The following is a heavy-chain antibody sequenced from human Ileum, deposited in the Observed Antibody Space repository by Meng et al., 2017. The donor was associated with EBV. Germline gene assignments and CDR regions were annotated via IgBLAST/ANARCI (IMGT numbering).Heavy chain of an antibody. CDR2: TYGSGGA. Sequence: QVQLQESGPGLVKPSETLSPTCSVSGDSVSSGSYHWNWIRQPPGRGLEWIGCTYGSGGAKYNPSLQSRVTISIDTSENQFFLKLTSVTAADTALYYCAYYSVGRGEVGSWDQGPLVTVDS. D-gene: IGHD5/OR15-5a*01. CDR3: AYYSVGRGEVGS. J-gene: IGHJ4*02. V-gene: IGHV4-61*01. CDR1: GDSVSSGSYH.